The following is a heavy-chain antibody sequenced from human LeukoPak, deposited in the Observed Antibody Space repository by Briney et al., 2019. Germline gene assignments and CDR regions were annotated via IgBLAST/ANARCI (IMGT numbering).Heavy chain of an antibody. J-gene: IGHJ4*02. V-gene: IGHV5-51*01. Sequence: GESLKISCKGSGYSFTSYWIGWVRQMPGKGLEWMGIIYPGASDTRYSPSFQGQVTISADKSISTAYLQWSSLKASDTAMYYCARRAYYYDSSGYYPDYWGQGTLVTVSS. CDR1: GYSFTSYW. CDR2: IYPGASDT. D-gene: IGHD3-22*01. CDR3: ARRAYYYDSSGYYPDY.